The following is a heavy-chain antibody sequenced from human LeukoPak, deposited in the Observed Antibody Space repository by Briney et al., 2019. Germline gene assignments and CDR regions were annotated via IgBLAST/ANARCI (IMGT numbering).Heavy chain of an antibody. CDR2: IYHSGST. V-gene: IGHV4-38-2*01. CDR1: GYSISSRYY. CDR3: ARRSVVPANYYYYYMDV. D-gene: IGHD2-2*01. Sequence: PSETLSLTCAVSGYSISSRYYWDGIRQPPGKGLEWIGSIYHSGSTYYNPSLKSRVTISVDTPKNQFSLKLSSVTAADTAVYYCARRSVVPANYYYYYMDVWGKGTTVTVSS. J-gene: IGHJ6*03.